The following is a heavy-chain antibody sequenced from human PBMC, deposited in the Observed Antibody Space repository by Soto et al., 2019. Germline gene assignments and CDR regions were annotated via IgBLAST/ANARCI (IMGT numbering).Heavy chain of an antibody. J-gene: IGHJ4*02. Sequence: QVQLVESGGGVVQPGRSLRLSCAASGFTFSTYAMHWVRQAPGKGLEWVAVISYDGSNKYYADSVKGRFTISRDNSKNTLYLQMNSLRAEDTAVXXXXXXXXXXXXXVHFWGQGTLVTVSS. CDR2: ISYDGSNK. D-gene: IGHD6-13*01. V-gene: IGHV3-30-3*01. CDR1: GFTFSTYA. CDR3: XXXXXXXXXXVHF.